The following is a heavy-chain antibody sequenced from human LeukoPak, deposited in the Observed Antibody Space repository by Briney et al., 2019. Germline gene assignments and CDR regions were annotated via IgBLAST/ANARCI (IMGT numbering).Heavy chain of an antibody. CDR3: ARITAVDPWGMDV. V-gene: IGHV3-7*01. CDR2: IRQDGREK. D-gene: IGHD4-23*01. CDR1: RFTFSDSW. J-gene: IGHJ6*02. Sequence: GGSLRLSCAASRFTFSDSWMAWVRQAPGKGLEWVANIRQDGREKYYMDSVKGRFTISRDNAKNTLYLQMNSLRAEDTAVYYCARITAVDPWGMDVWGQGTTVTVSS.